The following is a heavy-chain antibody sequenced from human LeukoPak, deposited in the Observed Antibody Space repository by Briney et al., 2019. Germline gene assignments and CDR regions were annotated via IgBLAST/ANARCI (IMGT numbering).Heavy chain of an antibody. Sequence: GGSLRLSCAASGFTFSTYWMSWVRQAPGNGVEWVANIKQDGSEKYYVDSVKGRFTISRDNTKNSLYLQMNSLRAEDTAVYYCARDGYSSSSVLWYWGQGTLVTVSS. CDR3: ARDGYSSSSVLWY. D-gene: IGHD6-6*01. V-gene: IGHV3-7*01. CDR1: GFTFSTYW. CDR2: IKQDGSEK. J-gene: IGHJ4*02.